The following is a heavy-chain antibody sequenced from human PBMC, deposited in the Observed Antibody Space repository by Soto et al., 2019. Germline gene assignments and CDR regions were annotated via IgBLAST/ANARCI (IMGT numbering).Heavy chain of an antibody. V-gene: IGHV4-61*01. D-gene: IGHD6-19*01. CDR2: IYYSGST. Sequence: PSETLSLTCTVSGGSVSSGSYYWSWIRQPPGKGLEWIGYIYYSGSTNYNPSLKSRVTISVDTSKNQFSLKLSSVTAADTAVYYCARGAVAGNYYYYYGMDVWGQGTTVTVS. CDR1: GGSVSSGSYY. J-gene: IGHJ6*02. CDR3: ARGAVAGNYYYYYGMDV.